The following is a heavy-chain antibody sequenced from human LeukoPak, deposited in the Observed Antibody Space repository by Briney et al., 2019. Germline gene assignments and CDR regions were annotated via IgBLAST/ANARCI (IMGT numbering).Heavy chain of an antibody. V-gene: IGHV4-59*01. D-gene: IGHD4-23*01. J-gene: IGHJ3*02. CDR1: GGSISSYY. CDR3: ARTLLALTYYGGNSEAFDI. CDR2: IYYSGST. Sequence: PSGTLSLTCAVSGGSISSYYLSWIRQPPGKGLEWIGYIYYSGSTNYNPSLKSRVTISVDTSKTQFSLKLSSVTAADTAVYYCARTLLALTYYGGNSEAFDIWGQGTMVTVSS.